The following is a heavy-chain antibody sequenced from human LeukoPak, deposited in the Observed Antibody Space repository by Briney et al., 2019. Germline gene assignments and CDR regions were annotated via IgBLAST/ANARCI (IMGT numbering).Heavy chain of an antibody. Sequence: SETLSLTCTVSGGSITNFYWSWVRQPPGERLEWLGFIYYTGSTTYNPSLESRVTISVDTSKNQFSLRLRSVTAADTAVYYCAASRWYFDVWGRGVVVAVSS. CDR1: GGSITNFY. V-gene: IGHV4-59*08. CDR2: IYYTGST. J-gene: IGHJ2*01. CDR3: AASRWYFDV.